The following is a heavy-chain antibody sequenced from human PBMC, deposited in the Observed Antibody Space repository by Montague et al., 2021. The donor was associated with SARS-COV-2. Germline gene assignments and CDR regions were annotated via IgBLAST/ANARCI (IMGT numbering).Heavy chain of an antibody. CDR1: GDSVSSNSAA. CDR3: ARELRRIIIIVDIRGFDY. Sequence: CAISGDSVSSNSAAWNWIRQSPSRGLEWLGRTYYRSKWYNDYAVSVKSRITINPDTSKNQFSLQLNSATAEDTAVYYCARELRRIIIIVDIRGFDYWGQGALVTVSS. CDR2: TYYRSKWYN. J-gene: IGHJ4*02. D-gene: IGHD3-22*01. V-gene: IGHV6-1*01.